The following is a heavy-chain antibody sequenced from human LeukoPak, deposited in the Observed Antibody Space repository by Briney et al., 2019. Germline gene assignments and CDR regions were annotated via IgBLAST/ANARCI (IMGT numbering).Heavy chain of an antibody. CDR1: GGSIRDSAYY. CDR3: VRHGGTSSLISYSWFEP. V-gene: IGHV4-39*01. Sequence: SETLSLTCSVSGGSIRDSAYYWGWIRQPPGKGLDWIASIYYSGVTYLQPSLGSRASIFLDTSNNRFSLELRSVTAADTAVYYCVRHGGTSSLISYSWFEPWGQGILVTVPS. D-gene: IGHD2-2*01. J-gene: IGHJ5*02. CDR2: IYYSGVT.